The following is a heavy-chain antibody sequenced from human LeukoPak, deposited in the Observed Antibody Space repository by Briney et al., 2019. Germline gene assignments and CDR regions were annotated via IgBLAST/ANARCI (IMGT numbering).Heavy chain of an antibody. CDR3: ARGTRDGYDY. V-gene: IGHV4-39*07. CDR1: GGSISSSSYY. CDR2: IYYSGST. Sequence: SETLSLTCTVSGGSISSSSYYWGWIRQPPGKGLEWIGSIYYSGSTYYNPSLKSRVTISVDTSKNQFSLKLSSVTAADTAVYYCARGTRDGYDYWGQGTLVTVSS. J-gene: IGHJ4*02. D-gene: IGHD5-24*01.